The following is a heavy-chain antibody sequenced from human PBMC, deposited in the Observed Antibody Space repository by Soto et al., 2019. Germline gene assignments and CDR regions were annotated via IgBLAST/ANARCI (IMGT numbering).Heavy chain of an antibody. V-gene: IGHV1-18*01. D-gene: IGHD6-13*01. J-gene: IGHJ5*02. CDR1: GYNCTSYG. Sequence: QVQLVQSGAEVKKPGASVKVSCKASGYNCTSYGISWVRQSPGQGLAWMGWISAYNGHPNNAQKFQGRVAVTTDTSTSTAYMELMNLRSDDTAVYYCARTSGYSSTDNWFDPWGQGTLVTVSS. CDR3: ARTSGYSSTDNWFDP. CDR2: ISAYNGHP.